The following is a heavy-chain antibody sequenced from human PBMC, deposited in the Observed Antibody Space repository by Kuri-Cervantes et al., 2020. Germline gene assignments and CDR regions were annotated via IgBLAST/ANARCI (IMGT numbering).Heavy chain of an antibody. CDR3: ARDYLGIAVMGY. Sequence: ASVKVSCKASGYTFTGYYMHWVRQAPGQGLEWMGWINPNSGGTNYAQKFQGRVTMTRDTSISTAYMELSRLRSDDTAVYYCARDYLGIAVMGYWGQGTLVTVSS. CDR1: GYTFTGYY. V-gene: IGHV1-2*02. J-gene: IGHJ4*02. CDR2: INPNSGGT. D-gene: IGHD6-19*01.